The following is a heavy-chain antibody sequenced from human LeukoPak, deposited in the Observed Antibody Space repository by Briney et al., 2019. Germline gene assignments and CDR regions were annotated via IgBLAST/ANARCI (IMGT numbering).Heavy chain of an antibody. V-gene: IGHV3-21*01. Sequence: GGSLRLSCAASGFILSDYNMNWVRQAPGKGLEWVTFITISGTYITYADSVKGRFTISRDNAKNSLYLQMNSLRAEDTAVYYCARDLSATARAYDYWGQGTLVTVSS. CDR1: GFILSDYN. CDR3: ARDLSATARAYDY. CDR2: ITISGTYI. D-gene: IGHD2-15*01. J-gene: IGHJ4*02.